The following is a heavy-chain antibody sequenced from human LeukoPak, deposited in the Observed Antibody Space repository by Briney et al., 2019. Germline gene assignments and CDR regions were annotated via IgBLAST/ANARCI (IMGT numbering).Heavy chain of an antibody. CDR1: GFTVSSNY. CDR2: IYSGGST. Sequence: GGSPRLSCAASGFTVSSNYMSWVRQAPGKGLEWVSVIYSGGSTYYADSVKGRFTISRDNSKNTLYLQMNSLRAEDTAVYYCASLLPTVTTGLDYWGQGTLVTVSS. J-gene: IGHJ4*02. D-gene: IGHD4-17*01. V-gene: IGHV3-53*01. CDR3: ASLLPTVTTGLDY.